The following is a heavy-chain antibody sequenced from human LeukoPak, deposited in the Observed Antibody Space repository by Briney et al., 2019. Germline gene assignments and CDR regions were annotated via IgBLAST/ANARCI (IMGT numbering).Heavy chain of an antibody. D-gene: IGHD5-12*01. Sequence: GGSLRLSCAASGFTFSRQAMSWVRQAPGKGLEWVSTISGSGTDTCYPDSVKGRFTIPRDNSKKTVYLQMNSLRAEDTAVYYCATLTVASPFDYWSQGALVTVSS. CDR2: ISGSGTDT. V-gene: IGHV3-23*01. J-gene: IGHJ4*02. CDR1: GFTFSRQA. CDR3: ATLTVASPFDY.